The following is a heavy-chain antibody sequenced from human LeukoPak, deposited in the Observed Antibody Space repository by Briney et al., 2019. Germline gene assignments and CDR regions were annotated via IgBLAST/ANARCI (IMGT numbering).Heavy chain of an antibody. Sequence: GGSLRLSCAASGFTFSSYWMSWVRQAPGKGLEWVANIKQDGSEKYYVDSVKGRFTISRDNAKDSLYLQMNSLRAEDTAVYYCAKERYDFWSGYRNHFDYWGQGTLVTVSS. CDR1: GFTFSSYW. V-gene: IGHV3-7*01. D-gene: IGHD3-3*01. J-gene: IGHJ4*02. CDR2: IKQDGSEK. CDR3: AKERYDFWSGYRNHFDY.